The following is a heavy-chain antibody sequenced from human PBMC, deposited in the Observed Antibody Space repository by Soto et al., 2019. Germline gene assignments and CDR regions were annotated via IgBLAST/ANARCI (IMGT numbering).Heavy chain of an antibody. CDR1: GFTFSSYS. D-gene: IGHD6-13*01. CDR2: ISSSSSYI. V-gene: IGHV3-21*01. J-gene: IGHJ6*02. Sequence: GGSLRLSCAASGFTFSSYSMNWVRQAPGKGLEWVSSISSSSSYIYYADSVKGRFTISRDNAKNSLYLQMNSLRAEDTAVYYCARGLRSWDYYYYYGMDVWGQGTTVTVSS. CDR3: ARGLRSWDYYYYYGMDV.